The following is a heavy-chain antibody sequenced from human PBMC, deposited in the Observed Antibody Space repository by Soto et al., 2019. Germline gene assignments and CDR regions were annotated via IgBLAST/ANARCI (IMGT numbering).Heavy chain of an antibody. CDR3: ARQLEDTAMVDHWYFDL. CDR2: IYYSGST. V-gene: IGHV4-30-4*01. J-gene: IGHJ2*01. CDR1: GGSISSGDYY. D-gene: IGHD5-18*01. Sequence: QVQLQESGPGLVKPSQTLSLTCTVSGGSISSGDYYWSWIRQPPGKGLEWIGYIYYSGSTYYNPSLKSRVTISVDTSKNQFSLKLSSVTAADTAVYYCARQLEDTAMVDHWYFDLWGRGTLVTVSS.